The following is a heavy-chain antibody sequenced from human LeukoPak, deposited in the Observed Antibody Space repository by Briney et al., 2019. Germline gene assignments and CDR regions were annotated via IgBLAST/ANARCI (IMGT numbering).Heavy chain of an antibody. D-gene: IGHD6-13*01. V-gene: IGHV1-58*01. CDR2: IVVGSGNT. Sequence: SVKVSCKASGFTFTTSAVQWVRQARGQRLEWIGWIVVGSGNTNYAQKFQERVTITRDMSTSTAYMELSSLRSEDTAVYYCAADLLSGQQLVVSLAFDIWGQGTMVTVSS. CDR3: AADLLSGQQLVVSLAFDI. J-gene: IGHJ3*02. CDR1: GFTFTTSA.